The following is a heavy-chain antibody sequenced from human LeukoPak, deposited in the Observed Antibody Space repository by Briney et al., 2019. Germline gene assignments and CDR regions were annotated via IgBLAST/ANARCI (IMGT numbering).Heavy chain of an antibody. V-gene: IGHV3-66*01. CDR1: GFTVSSNY. Sequence: RTGGSLRLSCAASGFTVSSNYMSWVRQAPGKGLEWVSVIYSGGSTYYADSVKGRFTISRDNSKNTLYLQMNSLRAEDTAVYYCASGYCSSTSCPPPTYYYGMDVWGQGTTATVSS. CDR3: ASGYCSSTSCPPPTYYYGMDV. CDR2: IYSGGST. J-gene: IGHJ6*02. D-gene: IGHD2-2*01.